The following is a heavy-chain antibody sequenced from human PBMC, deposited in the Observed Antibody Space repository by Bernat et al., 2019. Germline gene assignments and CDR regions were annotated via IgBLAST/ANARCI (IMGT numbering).Heavy chain of an antibody. CDR2: ISSSGSAI. CDR1: GFTFSSYE. V-gene: IGHV3-48*03. Sequence: EVQLVESGGGLVQPGGSLRLSCAASGFTFSSYELNWVRQAPGKGLERISYISSSGSAIYYADSVKGRFTISRDNAKNSLYLQMNNLRAEDTAVYYCAREGSFDDFDYWGQGTLVTVSS. J-gene: IGHJ4*02. D-gene: IGHD2-15*01. CDR3: AREGSFDDFDY.